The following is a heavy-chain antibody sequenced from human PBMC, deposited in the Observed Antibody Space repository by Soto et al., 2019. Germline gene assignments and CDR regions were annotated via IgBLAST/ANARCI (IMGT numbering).Heavy chain of an antibody. J-gene: IGHJ4*02. Sequence: GESLKISCVASGFTFSSHAMNWVRQAPEKGLEWVSAISGSGDNTYYAGSVKGRFTISRDNSKNTLYLQMNSLRADDTAVYYCARRNCGSCYFPFDYWGQGTLVTVSS. CDR2: ISGSGDNT. V-gene: IGHV3-23*01. CDR3: ARRNCGSCYFPFDY. D-gene: IGHD2-15*01. CDR1: GFTFSSHA.